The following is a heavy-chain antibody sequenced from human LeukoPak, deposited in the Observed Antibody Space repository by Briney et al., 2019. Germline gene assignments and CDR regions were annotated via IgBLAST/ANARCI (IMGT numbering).Heavy chain of an antibody. V-gene: IGHV3-64*01. J-gene: IGHJ4*02. CDR3: ARDRRITIFGVVNVENDY. CDR1: GFTFSSYA. Sequence: GGSLRLSCAASGFTFSSYAMHWVRQAPGKGLEYVSAISSNGGSTYYANSVKGRFTISRDNSKNTLYLQMGSLRAEDMAVYYCARDRRITIFGVVNVENDYWGQGTLVTVSS. CDR2: ISSNGGST. D-gene: IGHD3-3*01.